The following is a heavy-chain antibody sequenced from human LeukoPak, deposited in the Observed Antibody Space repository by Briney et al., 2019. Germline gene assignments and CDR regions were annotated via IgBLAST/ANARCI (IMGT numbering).Heavy chain of an antibody. Sequence: ASVKVSCKASGGTFSSYAISWVRQAPGQGLEWMGRIIPILGIANYAQKFQGRVTITADKSTSTAYMELSSLRSEDTAVYYCARDVRASNGYHYYYGMDVWGQGTTVTVSS. J-gene: IGHJ6*02. CDR3: ARDVRASNGYHYYYGMDV. CDR2: IIPILGIA. D-gene: IGHD2-8*01. CDR1: GGTFSSYA. V-gene: IGHV1-69*04.